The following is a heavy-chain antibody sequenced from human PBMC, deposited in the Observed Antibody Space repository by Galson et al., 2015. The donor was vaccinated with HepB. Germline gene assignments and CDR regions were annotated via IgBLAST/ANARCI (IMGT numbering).Heavy chain of an antibody. CDR2: ISAYNGNT. CDR3: ARSRRFLEGYFDY. J-gene: IGHJ4*02. CDR1: GGTFSSYA. V-gene: IGHV1-18*01. D-gene: IGHD3-3*01. Sequence: SVKVSCKASGGTFSSYAISWVRQAPGQGLEWMGWISAYNGNTNYAQKLQGRVTMTTDTSTSTAYMELRSLRSDDTAVYYCARSRRFLEGYFDYWGQGTLVTVSS.